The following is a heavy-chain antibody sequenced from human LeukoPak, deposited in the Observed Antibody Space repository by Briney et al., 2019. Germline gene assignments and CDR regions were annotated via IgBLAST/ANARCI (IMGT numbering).Heavy chain of an antibody. CDR2: ISYDGSNK. Sequence: GRSLRLSCAASGFTFSSYAMHWVRQAPGMGLEWVAVISYDGSNKYYGDSVKGRFTISRDNSKNTLYLQMNSLRAEDTAVYYCAKVHFWSGYTPSNLWGQGTLVTVSS. CDR3: AKVHFWSGYTPSNL. J-gene: IGHJ4*02. CDR1: GFTFSSYA. V-gene: IGHV3-30-3*01. D-gene: IGHD3-3*02.